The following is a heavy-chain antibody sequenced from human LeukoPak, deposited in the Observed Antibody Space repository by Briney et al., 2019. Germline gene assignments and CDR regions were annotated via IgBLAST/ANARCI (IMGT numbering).Heavy chain of an antibody. CDR3: ARRDWGTRFDP. V-gene: IGHV4-59*08. J-gene: IGHJ5*02. D-gene: IGHD3-16*01. CDR1: GGSISSYY. Sequence: SETLPLTCTVSGGSISSYYWSWIRQPPGKGLEWIGYIFYSGITNYNPSLKSRVTISVDTSKNQFSLKLTSVTAADTAVYYCARRDWGTRFDPWGQGTLVTVSS. CDR2: IFYSGIT.